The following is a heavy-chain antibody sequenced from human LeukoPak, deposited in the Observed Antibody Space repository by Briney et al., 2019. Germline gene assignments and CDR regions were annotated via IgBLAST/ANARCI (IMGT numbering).Heavy chain of an antibody. CDR1: GYTFTGYY. CDR3: ARGRHGNIRHYYYYYMDV. Sequence: GASVKVSCKASGYTFTGYYMHWVRQAPGQGLEWMGGIIPMFGTANYAQKIQGRVTITADKSTSTAYMELSSLRSEDTAVYYCARGRHGNIRHYYYYYMDVWGKGTTVTVSS. D-gene: IGHD2/OR15-2a*01. V-gene: IGHV1-69*06. CDR2: IIPMFGTA. J-gene: IGHJ6*03.